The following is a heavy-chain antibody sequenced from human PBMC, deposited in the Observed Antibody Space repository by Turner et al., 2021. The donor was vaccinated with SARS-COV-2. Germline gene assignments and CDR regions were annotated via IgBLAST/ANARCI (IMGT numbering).Heavy chain of an antibody. Sequence: QVQLVQSGAEVKKPGASVQVSCKASGYTFTSYGISWVRQAPGQGLEWMGWISAYNGNTNYAQKLQGRVTMTTDTSTSTAYMELRSLRSDDTVVYYCASDCSSTSCQTGYFQHWGQGTLVTVSS. D-gene: IGHD2-2*01. CDR2: ISAYNGNT. CDR1: GYTFTSYG. CDR3: ASDCSSTSCQTGYFQH. V-gene: IGHV1-18*04. J-gene: IGHJ1*01.